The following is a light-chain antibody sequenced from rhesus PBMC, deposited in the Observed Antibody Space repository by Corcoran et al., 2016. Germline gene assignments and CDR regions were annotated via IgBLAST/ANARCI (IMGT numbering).Light chain of an antibody. CDR3: QQYSNWPQNS. CDR2: GAS. V-gene: IGKV3S9*01. CDR1: QSLYTY. Sequence: EIVMTQSPATLSLSPGDRATLSCRASQSLYTYVAWYQQQPEQAPRLLIYGASSRATGIPDRFRGSGAGKDVTLIITSLESEDFAVYYCQQYSNWPQNSFGQGTKVEIK. J-gene: IGKJ2*01.